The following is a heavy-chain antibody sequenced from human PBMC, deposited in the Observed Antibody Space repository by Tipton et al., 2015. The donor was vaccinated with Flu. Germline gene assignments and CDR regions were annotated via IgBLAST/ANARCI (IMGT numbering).Heavy chain of an antibody. CDR2: ISSSSSYI. CDR3: ARAREIRLGELSFSYWYFDL. CDR1: GFTFSSYS. J-gene: IGHJ2*01. Sequence: SLRLSCAASGFTFSSYSMNWVRQAPGKGLEWVSSISSSSSYIYYADSVKGRFTISRDNAKNSLYLQMNSLRAEDTALYHCARAREIRLGELSFSYWYFDLWGRGTLVTVSS. V-gene: IGHV3-21*04. D-gene: IGHD3-16*02.